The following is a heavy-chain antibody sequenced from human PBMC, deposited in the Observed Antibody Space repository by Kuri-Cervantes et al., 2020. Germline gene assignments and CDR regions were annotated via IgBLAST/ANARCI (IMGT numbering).Heavy chain of an antibody. J-gene: IGHJ4*02. Sequence: GGSLRLSCAASGFTFSSYAMSWVRQAPGKGLEWVSAISGSGGSTYYADSVKGRFTISRDNSKNTLYLQMNSLRAEDTAVYYCAKSGYYYDSSGYYGPLGGFDYWGQGTLVTVSS. D-gene: IGHD3-22*01. CDR1: GFTFSSYA. V-gene: IGHV3-23*01. CDR3: AKSGYYYDSSGYYGPLGGFDY. CDR2: ISGSGGST.